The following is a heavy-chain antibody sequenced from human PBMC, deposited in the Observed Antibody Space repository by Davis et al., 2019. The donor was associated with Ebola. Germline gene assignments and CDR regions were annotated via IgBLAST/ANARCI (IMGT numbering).Heavy chain of an antibody. Sequence: SVKVSCKASGGTFSSYAISWVRQAPGQGLEWMGRIIPILGIANYAQKFQGRVTITADKSTSTAYMELSSLRSEDTAVYYCARVHPYSNSFYYYYGMDVWGQGTTVTVSS. D-gene: IGHD4-11*01. CDR2: IIPILGIA. J-gene: IGHJ6*02. CDR3: ARVHPYSNSFYYYYGMDV. CDR1: GGTFSSYA. V-gene: IGHV1-69*04.